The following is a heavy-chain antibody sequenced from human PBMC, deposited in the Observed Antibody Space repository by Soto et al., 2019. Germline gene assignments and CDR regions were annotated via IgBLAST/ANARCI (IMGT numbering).Heavy chain of an antibody. CDR1: GFTIGCKKY. D-gene: IGHD1-1*01. Sequence: PGGPLRLACAAFGFTIGCKKYVAWVRQAPGKGLEWVSALYDLDGSFYAASVKGRFTTSSDSSKNTVYLQMNDLRPDDTAVYYCATWHEREHAYDVWGQGTTVTVSS. V-gene: IGHV3-53*01. CDR3: ATWHEREHAYDV. CDR2: LYDLDGS. J-gene: IGHJ3*01.